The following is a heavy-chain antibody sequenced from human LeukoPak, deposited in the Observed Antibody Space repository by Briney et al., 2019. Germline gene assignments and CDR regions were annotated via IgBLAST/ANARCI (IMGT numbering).Heavy chain of an antibody. CDR1: GFTFDDYA. CDR3: AKDIESTQNTVTHFDY. V-gene: IGHV3-9*01. D-gene: IGHD4-17*01. Sequence: GGSLRLSCAASGFTFDDYAMHWVRHAPGQGLERVSGISWNSGSIGYADSVKGRFTISRDNAKNSLYLQMNSLRAEDTALYYCAKDIESTQNTVTHFDYWGQGTLVTVSS. J-gene: IGHJ4*02. CDR2: ISWNSGSI.